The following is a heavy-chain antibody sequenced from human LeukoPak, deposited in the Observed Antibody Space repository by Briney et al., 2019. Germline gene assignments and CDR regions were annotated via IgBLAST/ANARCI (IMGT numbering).Heavy chain of an antibody. Sequence: PGGSLRLFCAASGFTFSSYWMSWVRQAPGKGLEWVANIKQDGSEKYYVDSVKGRFTISRDNAKNSLYVQMNSLRAEDTAVYYCARLSGSSRVYYFDYWGQGTLVTVSS. CDR1: GFTFSSYW. CDR3: ARLSGSSRVYYFDY. J-gene: IGHJ4*02. D-gene: IGHD6-13*01. CDR2: IKQDGSEK. V-gene: IGHV3-7*01.